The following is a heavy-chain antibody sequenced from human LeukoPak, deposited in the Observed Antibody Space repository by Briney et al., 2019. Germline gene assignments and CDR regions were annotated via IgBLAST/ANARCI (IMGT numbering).Heavy chain of an antibody. V-gene: IGHV4-34*01. D-gene: IGHD3-10*01. Sequence: SETLSLTCAVYGGSFSGYYWSWIRQPPGKGLEWIGEINHSGSTNYNPSLKSRVTISVDTSKNQFSLKLSSVTAADTAVYYCARDRGGAFDIWGQGTMVTVSS. CDR2: INHSGST. CDR3: ARDRGGAFDI. CDR1: GGSFSGYY. J-gene: IGHJ3*02.